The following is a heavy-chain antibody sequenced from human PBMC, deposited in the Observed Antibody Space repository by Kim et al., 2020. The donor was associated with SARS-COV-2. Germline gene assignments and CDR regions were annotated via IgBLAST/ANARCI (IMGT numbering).Heavy chain of an antibody. CDR1: GFTFSYAW. CDR2: IKSKTDGGTT. V-gene: IGHV3-15*01. CDR3: ITLLIEATATGFD. Sequence: GGSLRLSCAASGFTFSYAWMSWVRQAPGKGLEWVGRIKSKTDGGTTDSAPPVKGRFTIPRADSIKPPFLQLNSLKTEDTTLCTCITLLIEATATGFD. D-gene: IGHD2-15*01. J-gene: IGHJ4*01.